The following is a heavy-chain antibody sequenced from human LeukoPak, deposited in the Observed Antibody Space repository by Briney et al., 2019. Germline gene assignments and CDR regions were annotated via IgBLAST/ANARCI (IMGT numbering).Heavy chain of an antibody. CDR1: GFTFSSYA. CDR2: ISGSGGST. Sequence: GGSLRLSCAASGFTFSSYAMSWVRQAPGKGLEWVSAISGSGGSTYYADSVKGRFTISRDNSKNTLYLQMNSLRAEDTAVYYCARDFSHYDSSGYTHYYYYYGMDVWGQGTTVTVSS. D-gene: IGHD3-22*01. J-gene: IGHJ6*02. V-gene: IGHV3-23*01. CDR3: ARDFSHYDSSGYTHYYYYYGMDV.